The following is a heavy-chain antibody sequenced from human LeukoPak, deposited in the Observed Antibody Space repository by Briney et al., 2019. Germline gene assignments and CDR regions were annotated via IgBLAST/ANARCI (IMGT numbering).Heavy chain of an antibody. CDR3: AKDQGYCSSTSCR. CDR2: ISGSGGST. J-gene: IGHJ4*02. Sequence: GGSLTLSCATSGFIFSTYALSWVRQAPGKGLEWASSISGSGGSTHHADSVTGRFTISRDSSKNTLYLQMNSLRAEDTAVYYCAKDQGYCSSTSCRWGQGTLVTVSS. D-gene: IGHD2-2*01. CDR1: GFIFSTYA. V-gene: IGHV3-23*01.